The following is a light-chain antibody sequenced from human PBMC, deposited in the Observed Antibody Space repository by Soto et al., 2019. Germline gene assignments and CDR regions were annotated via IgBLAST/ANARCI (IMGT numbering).Light chain of an antibody. CDR3: AAWDDSLNGRV. J-gene: IGLJ1*01. Sequence: QSVLTQPPSASGTPGHRVTISCSGSNSNIGSNTVNWYQQLPGTAPKLLIYYDNLRPSGVPDRISGSKSGTSASLAISGLQSDDEADYYCAAWDDSLNGRVFGTGTKLTVL. V-gene: IGLV1-44*01. CDR2: YDN. CDR1: NSNIGSNT.